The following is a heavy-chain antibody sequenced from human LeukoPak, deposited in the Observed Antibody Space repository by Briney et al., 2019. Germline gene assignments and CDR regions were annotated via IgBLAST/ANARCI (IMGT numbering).Heavy chain of an antibody. V-gene: IGHV3-48*01. Sequence: GGSLRLSCAASGFTFSSYSMNWVRQAPGKGLEWVSYISSSSSTIYYADSVKGRFTISRDNAKNSLYLQMNSLRAEDTAVYYCARGGSLYYFDYWGQGTLVTVSS. CDR3: ARGGSLYYFDY. CDR2: ISSSSSTI. D-gene: IGHD2/OR15-2a*01. CDR1: GFTFSSYS. J-gene: IGHJ4*02.